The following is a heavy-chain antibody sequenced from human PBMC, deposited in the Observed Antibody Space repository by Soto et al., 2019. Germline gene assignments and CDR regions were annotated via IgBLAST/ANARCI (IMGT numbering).Heavy chain of an antibody. CDR2: ISSSSSYI. CDR1: GFTFSSYS. V-gene: IGHV3-21*01. Sequence: EVQLVESGGGLVKPGGSLRLSCAASGFTFSSYSMNWVRQAPGKGLEWVSSISSSSSYIYYADSVKGRFTISRDNAKNSLYLHMNSLRAEDTAVYYCATSGRGEQQLVHSPDYYYYMYVWGKGTTVTVSS. J-gene: IGHJ6*03. D-gene: IGHD6-13*01. CDR3: ATSGRGEQQLVHSPDYYYYMYV.